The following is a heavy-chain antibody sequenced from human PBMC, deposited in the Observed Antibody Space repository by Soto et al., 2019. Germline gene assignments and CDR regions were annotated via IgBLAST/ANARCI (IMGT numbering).Heavy chain of an antibody. D-gene: IGHD3-9*01. J-gene: IGHJ3*02. V-gene: IGHV3-30-3*01. CDR2: ISYDGSNK. CDR1: GFTFSSYA. Sequence: GGSLRLSCAASGFTFSSYAMHWVRQAPGKGLEWVAVISYDGSNKYYADSVKGRFTISRDNSKNTLYLQMNGLRAEDTAVYYCARDRRTGYYRNDAFDIWGQGTMVTVSS. CDR3: ARDRRTGYYRNDAFDI.